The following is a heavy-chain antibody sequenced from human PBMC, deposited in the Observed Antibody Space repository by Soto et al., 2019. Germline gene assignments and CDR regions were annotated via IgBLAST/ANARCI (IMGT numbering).Heavy chain of an antibody. Sequence: GGSLRLSCAASGFSFSDYAMSWVRQAPGKGLEWVSVISGSGGSTHYADSVRGRFTVSRDNSKNTLYLQMNSLRAEDTAVYYCAKDRHITGTRWFDPWGQGTLITVSS. CDR1: GFSFSDYA. D-gene: IGHD1-20*01. CDR3: AKDRHITGTRWFDP. J-gene: IGHJ5*02. CDR2: ISGSGGST. V-gene: IGHV3-23*01.